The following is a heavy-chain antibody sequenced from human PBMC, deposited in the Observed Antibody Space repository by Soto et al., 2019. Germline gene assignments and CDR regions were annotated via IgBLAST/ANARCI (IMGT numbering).Heavy chain of an antibody. J-gene: IGHJ4*02. CDR1: GFTFSDYY. V-gene: IGHV3-11*01. D-gene: IGHD5-18*01. CDR3: ARDRSRWGYSYGYGAFDY. CDR2: ISSSGSTI. Sequence: PGGSLRLSCAASGFTFSDYYMSWIRQAPGKGLEWVSYISSSGSTIYYADSVKGRFTISRDNAKNSLYLQMNSLRAEDTAVYYCARDRSRWGYSYGYGAFDYWGQGTLVTVSS.